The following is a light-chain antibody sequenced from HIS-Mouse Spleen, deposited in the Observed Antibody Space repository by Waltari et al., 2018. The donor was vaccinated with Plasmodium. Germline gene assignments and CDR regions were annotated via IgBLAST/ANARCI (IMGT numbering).Light chain of an antibody. CDR1: ALPKQY. J-gene: IGLJ2*01. V-gene: IGLV3-25*03. Sequence: SYELTQPPSVSVSPGQTARITCPGDALPKQYAYWYQQKTGQAPVLVIYKDSERPSGIPERFSGSSSGTTVTLTISGVQAEDEADYYCQSADSSGTYVVFGGGTKLTVL. CDR2: KDS. CDR3: QSADSSGTYVV.